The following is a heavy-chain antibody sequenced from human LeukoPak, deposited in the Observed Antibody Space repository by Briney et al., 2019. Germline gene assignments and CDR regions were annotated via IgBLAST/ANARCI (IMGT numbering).Heavy chain of an antibody. CDR2: ISASGGST. J-gene: IGHJ4*02. CDR3: AKVGYYYGSGSYCLDY. D-gene: IGHD3-10*01. CDR1: GFAFSDYV. Sequence: GGSLRLSCAASGFAFSDYVMNWVRQAPGKGLEWVSAISASGGSTYYANSVKGRFTISRDISKNTLYLQMNSLRADDTAVYYCAKVGYYYGSGSYCLDYWGQGTLVTVSS. V-gene: IGHV3-23*01.